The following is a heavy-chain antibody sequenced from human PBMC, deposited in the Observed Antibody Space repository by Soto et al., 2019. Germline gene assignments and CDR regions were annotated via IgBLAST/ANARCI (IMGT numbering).Heavy chain of an antibody. J-gene: IGHJ3*02. CDR3: ARDREGYNSTVLDAFDI. D-gene: IGHD5-12*01. Sequence: ASVKVSCKASGYTFTSYYMHWVRQAPGQGLEWMGIINPSGGSTSYAQKFQGRVTMTRDTSTSTVYMELSSLRSEDTAVYYCARDREGYNSTVLDAFDIWGKGTMVTV. CDR2: INPSGGST. CDR1: GYTFTSYY. V-gene: IGHV1-46*01.